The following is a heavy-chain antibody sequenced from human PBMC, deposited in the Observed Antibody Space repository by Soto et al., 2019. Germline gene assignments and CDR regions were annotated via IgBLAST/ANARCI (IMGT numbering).Heavy chain of an antibody. CDR1: GGTFSSYA. D-gene: IGHD4-4*01. V-gene: IGHV1-69*12. Sequence: QVQLVQSGAEVKKPGSSVKVSCKASGGTFSSYAISWVRQAPGQGLEWMGGIIPIFGTANYAQKFQGRVTITADESTSPAYMELSSLRSEDTAVYYCARLDSNFYYYGMDVWGQGTTVTVSS. J-gene: IGHJ6*02. CDR3: ARLDSNFYYYGMDV. CDR2: IIPIFGTA.